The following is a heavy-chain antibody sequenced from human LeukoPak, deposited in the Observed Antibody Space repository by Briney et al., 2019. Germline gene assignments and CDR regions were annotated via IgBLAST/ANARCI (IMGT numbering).Heavy chain of an antibody. D-gene: IGHD3-22*01. CDR1: GFTFSDYW. Sequence: PGGSLRLSCAVSGFTFSDYWMSWVRQAPGKGLEWVANINQDGSEKYYVDSVKGRFTVARDNAKNSLYLQMNSLRAEDTAVYYCARGRIGSYWGQGTLVTVSS. CDR2: INQDGSEK. J-gene: IGHJ4*02. V-gene: IGHV3-7*04. CDR3: ARGRIGSY.